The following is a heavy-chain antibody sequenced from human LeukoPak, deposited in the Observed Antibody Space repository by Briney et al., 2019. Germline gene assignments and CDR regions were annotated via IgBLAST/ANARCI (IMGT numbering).Heavy chain of an antibody. J-gene: IGHJ4*02. Sequence: SETLSLTCSVSGGSISGYYWSWIRRPPGKGLEWIGYIYYTGSTNYNPSLKSRVSISVDTSKNQFSLNVSSVTAADTAVYYCARGSSRLSGYSSSWGQGTLVTVSS. D-gene: IGHD5-18*01. CDR2: IYYTGST. CDR3: ARGSSRLSGYSSS. V-gene: IGHV4-59*01. CDR1: GGSISGYY.